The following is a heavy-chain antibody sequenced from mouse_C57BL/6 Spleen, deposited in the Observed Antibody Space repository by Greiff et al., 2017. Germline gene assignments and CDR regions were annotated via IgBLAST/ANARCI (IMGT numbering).Heavy chain of an antibody. D-gene: IGHD1-1*01. CDR2: ISGGGGNT. CDR3: ARQGYYGSSYARDY. V-gene: IGHV5-9*01. CDR1: GFTFSSYT. J-gene: IGHJ4*01. Sequence: EVHLVESGGGLVKPGGSLKLSCAASGFTFSSYTMSWVRQTPEKRLEWVATISGGGGNTYYPDSVKGRFTISRDNAKNTLYLQMSSLRSEDTALYYCARQGYYGSSYARDYWGQGTSVTVSS.